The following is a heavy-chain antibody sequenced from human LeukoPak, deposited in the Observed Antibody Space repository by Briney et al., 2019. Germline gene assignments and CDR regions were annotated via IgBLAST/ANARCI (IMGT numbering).Heavy chain of an antibody. CDR1: GGSISSGDYY. V-gene: IGHV4-30-4*08. Sequence: SETLSLTCTVSGGSISSGDYYWSWIRQPPGKGLEWIGYIYYSGSTYYNPSLKGRVTISVDTSKNQFSLKLSSVTAADTAVYYCASSIVVVPAAMDYYMDVWGKGTTVTVSS. J-gene: IGHJ6*03. CDR2: IYYSGST. D-gene: IGHD2-2*01. CDR3: ASSIVVVPAAMDYYMDV.